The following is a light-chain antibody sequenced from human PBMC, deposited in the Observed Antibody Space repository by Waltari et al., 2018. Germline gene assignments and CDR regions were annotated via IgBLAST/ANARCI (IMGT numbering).Light chain of an antibody. CDR3: LLSYSGALNV. CDR2: DTS. CDR1: TGAVTSGHY. V-gene: IGLV7-46*01. J-gene: IGLJ6*01. Sequence: QAVVTQEPSLTVSPGGTVTLTCGPSTGAVTSGHYPYWFQQKPGQAPRTLIYDTSNKHSWTPARFSGSLLGGKAALTLSGAQPEDEAEYYCLLSYSGALNVFGSGTKVTVL.